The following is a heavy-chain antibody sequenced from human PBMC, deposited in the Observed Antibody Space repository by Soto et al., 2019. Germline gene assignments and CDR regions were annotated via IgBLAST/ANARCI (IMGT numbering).Heavy chain of an antibody. CDR2: IISKVDGGTT. CDR1: GITFTNAW. V-gene: IGHV3-15*01. CDR3: TTESPYHGASPYSSPLDY. J-gene: IGHJ4*02. D-gene: IGHD2-15*01. Sequence: GGSLRLSCAATGITFTNAWMNWVRQVPGKGLEWVGRIISKVDGGTTDYAAPVKGRFTISRDDSKDTVYLQMNSLKTDDTGVYFCTTESPYHGASPYSSPLDYSGQATQVTLSS.